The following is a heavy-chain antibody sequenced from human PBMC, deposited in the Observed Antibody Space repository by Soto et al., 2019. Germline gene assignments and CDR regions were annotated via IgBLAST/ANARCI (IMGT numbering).Heavy chain of an antibody. J-gene: IGHJ4*02. Sequence: GASVKVSCKASGYTFTSYAMHWVRQAPGQRLEWMGWINAGNGNTKYSQKFQGRVTITRDTSASTAYMELSSLRSEDTAVYYCARGLVDSSWYGEDYWGQGALVTVSS. CDR3: ARGLVDSSWYGEDY. CDR1: GYTFTSYA. CDR2: INAGNGNT. V-gene: IGHV1-3*01. D-gene: IGHD6-13*01.